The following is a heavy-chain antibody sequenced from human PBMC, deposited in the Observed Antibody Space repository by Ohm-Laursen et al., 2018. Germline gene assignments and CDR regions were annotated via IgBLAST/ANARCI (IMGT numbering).Heavy chain of an antibody. D-gene: IGHD3-10*01. CDR3: AREWEKYGSGSYTDY. V-gene: IGHV3-11*01. J-gene: IGHJ4*02. CDR2: ISNSGTI. Sequence: SLRLSCAASGFTFSDYYMSWIRQAPGKGLEWVSSISNSGTISYAESVKGRFTISRDNAKNSLYLQMNSLRAEDTAVYYCAREWEKYGSGSYTDYWGQGTLVTVSS. CDR1: GFTFSDYY.